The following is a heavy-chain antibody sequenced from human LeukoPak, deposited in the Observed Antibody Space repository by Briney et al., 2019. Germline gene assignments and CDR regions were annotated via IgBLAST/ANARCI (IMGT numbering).Heavy chain of an antibody. J-gene: IGHJ6*03. CDR3: ARVVSAARSLPYYYYMDV. V-gene: IGHV3-21*01. Sequence: GGSLRLSCAASGFTFNTYNMCWVRQAPGKGLEWVSSISTTSYIYYADSVEGRFTVSRDNAQNSLFLQMSSLRAEDTAVYYCARVVSAARSLPYYYYMDVWGKGTTVTVSS. CDR1: GFTFNTYN. D-gene: IGHD6-6*01. CDR2: ISTTSYI.